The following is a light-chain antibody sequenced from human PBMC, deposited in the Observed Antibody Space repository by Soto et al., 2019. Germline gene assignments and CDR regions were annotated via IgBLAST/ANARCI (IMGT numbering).Light chain of an antibody. CDR1: QSVSSNF. Sequence: EIVLTQSPGTLSLSPGERATLSCRASQSVSSNFLAWYQQKSGQAPRLLIYGASTRATGIPDRFSGSGSGADFTLTITRLEPEDFAVYYCQQYGSSLLTFGPGTKVDIK. CDR3: QQYGSSLLT. J-gene: IGKJ3*01. V-gene: IGKV3-20*01. CDR2: GAS.